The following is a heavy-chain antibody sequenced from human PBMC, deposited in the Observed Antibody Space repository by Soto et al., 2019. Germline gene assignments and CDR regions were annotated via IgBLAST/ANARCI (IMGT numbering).Heavy chain of an antibody. CDR1: GFTFSSYA. Sequence: GGSLRLSCAASGFTFSSYAMHWVRQAPGKGLEWVAVISYDGSNKYYADSVKGRFTISRDNSKNTLYLQMNSLRTEDTAVYYCASPYYYDSSGYYQYYYYYGMDVWGQGTTVTVSS. CDR2: ISYDGSNK. J-gene: IGHJ6*02. D-gene: IGHD3-22*01. V-gene: IGHV3-30-3*01. CDR3: ASPYYYDSSGYYQYYYYYGMDV.